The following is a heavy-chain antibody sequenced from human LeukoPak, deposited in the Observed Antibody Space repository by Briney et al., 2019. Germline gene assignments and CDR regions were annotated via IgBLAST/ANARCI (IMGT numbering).Heavy chain of an antibody. CDR3: AKWGDYDILIGYYDSDY. J-gene: IGHJ4*02. CDR1: GFIFSNYA. Sequence: AGGSLRLSCAASGFIFSNYAMSWVRQAPGKGLEWVSAIVGRGSSTYYADSVKGRFTISRDNSMNTLYLQLNRLRAEDTAVYYCAKWGDYDILIGYYDSDYWGQGTLVTVSS. CDR2: IVGRGSST. V-gene: IGHV3-23*01. D-gene: IGHD3-9*01.